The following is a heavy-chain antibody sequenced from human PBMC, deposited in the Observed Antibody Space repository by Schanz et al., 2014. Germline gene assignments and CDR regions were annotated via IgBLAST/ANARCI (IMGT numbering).Heavy chain of an antibody. CDR2: ISVYTGNT. J-gene: IGHJ5*02. V-gene: IGHV1-18*01. CDR1: GYTFTTYA. CDR3: AKAEYDILTDSYSSLDP. Sequence: QVQLVQSGAEVKKPGASVKVSCKASGYTFTTYAMSWVRQAPGQGLEWVGWISVYTGNTKYGQKVQGRVTMTADTSTNTAYMELRSLRSDVTAVYSCAKAEYDILTDSYSSLDPWGQGTLVTVSS. D-gene: IGHD3-9*01.